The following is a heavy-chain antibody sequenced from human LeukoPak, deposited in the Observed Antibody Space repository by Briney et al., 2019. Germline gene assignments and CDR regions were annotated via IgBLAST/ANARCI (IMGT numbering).Heavy chain of an antibody. J-gene: IGHJ3*02. CDR3: ASSHGSGSYYEDAFDI. CDR2: INTYNGNT. Sequence: ASVKVSCKASGYTFTTYGITWVRQAPGQGLEWMGWINTYNGNTNYAQKLQGRVTMTTDTSTSTAYMELRSLRSDDTAVYYCASSHGSGSYYEDAFDIWGQGTMVTVSS. D-gene: IGHD3-10*01. V-gene: IGHV1-18*01. CDR1: GYTFTTYG.